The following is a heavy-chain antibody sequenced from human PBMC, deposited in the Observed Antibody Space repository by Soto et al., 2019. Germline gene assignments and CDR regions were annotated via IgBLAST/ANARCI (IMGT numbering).Heavy chain of an antibody. J-gene: IGHJ4*02. CDR1: GGSISSSTYY. CDR2: LYYGGGT. V-gene: IGHV4-39*07. CDR3: AREPVGATKPFDY. Sequence: SETLSLTCTVSGGSISSSTYYWGWVRQPPGKGLEWIVSLYYGGGTYYNPSLKSRVTISVDTSKNQFSLKLSSVTAADTAVYYCAREPVGATKPFDYWGQGTLVTVSS. D-gene: IGHD1-26*01.